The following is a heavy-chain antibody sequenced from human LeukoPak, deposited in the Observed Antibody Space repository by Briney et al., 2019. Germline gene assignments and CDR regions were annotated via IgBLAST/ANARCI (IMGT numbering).Heavy chain of an antibody. CDR3: ARDRFYGGNGASYYYGMDV. V-gene: IGHV1-69*04. D-gene: IGHD4-23*01. J-gene: IGHJ6*02. CDR1: GGTFSSYA. CDR2: IIPILGIA. Sequence: SVKVSCKASGGTFSSYAISWVRQAPGQGLEWMGRIIPILGIANYAQKFQGRGTMTRDTSTSTVYMELSSLRSGDTAVYYCARDRFYGGNGASYYYGMDVWGQGTTVTVSS.